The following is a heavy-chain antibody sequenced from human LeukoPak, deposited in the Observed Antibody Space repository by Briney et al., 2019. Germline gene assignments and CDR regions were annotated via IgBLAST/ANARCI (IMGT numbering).Heavy chain of an antibody. Sequence: SETLSLTCAVYDGSFSVSYSSWIRQPPGKGLEWIGEINHSGSTNYNPSLKSRVTLSVDTSKNHFSLRLSSVTAADTAVYFCARGRISYDSRNWFEPWGQGTLVTVSS. CDR1: DGSFSVSY. V-gene: IGHV4-34*01. CDR3: ARGRISYDSRNWFEP. J-gene: IGHJ5*02. CDR2: INHSGST. D-gene: IGHD5-12*01.